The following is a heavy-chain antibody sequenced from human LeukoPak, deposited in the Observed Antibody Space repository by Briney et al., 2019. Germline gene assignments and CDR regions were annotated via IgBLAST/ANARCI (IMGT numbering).Heavy chain of an antibody. CDR3: AKTRPLDSSSWSHGDY. J-gene: IGHJ4*02. V-gene: IGHV3-23*01. Sequence: GGSLRLSCAASGFTFSSYAMSWDRQAPGKGLEWVSAISGSGGSTYYGDSVKGRFTISRDNSKNTLYLQMNSLRAEDTAVYYCAKTRPLDSSSWSHGDYWGQGTLVTVSS. CDR1: GFTFSSYA. D-gene: IGHD6-13*01. CDR2: ISGSGGST.